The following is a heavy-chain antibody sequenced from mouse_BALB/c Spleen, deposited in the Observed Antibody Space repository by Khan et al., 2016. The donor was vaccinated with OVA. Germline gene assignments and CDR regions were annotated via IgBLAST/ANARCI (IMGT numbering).Heavy chain of an antibody. CDR1: GYSIISDYV. Sequence: VQLQQSGPGLVKPSQSLSLTCTVSGYSIISDYVCYWIRQFPGNKLEWMCFITFTGSTCYNPTLKSRFSISRDTAKNQFYLQLKCVTTEDTATYYCARSFYYSYGYALDCWGRGTSVTVSS. D-gene: IGHD2-14*01. V-gene: IGHV3-2*02. CDR3: ARSFYYSYGYALDC. J-gene: IGHJ4*01. CDR2: ITFTGST.